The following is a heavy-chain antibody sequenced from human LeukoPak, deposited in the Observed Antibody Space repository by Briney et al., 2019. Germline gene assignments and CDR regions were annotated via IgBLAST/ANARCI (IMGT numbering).Heavy chain of an antibody. CDR2: ISACNGNT. Sequence: ASVTVSCKASGYAFTSYGISWVRQAPGQGLEWMGWISACNGNTNYAQKLQGRVTMTTDTSTSTAYMELRSLRSDDTAVYYCASEVTSPFDYWGQGTLVTVYS. CDR1: GYAFTSYG. CDR3: ASEVTSPFDY. D-gene: IGHD4-23*01. V-gene: IGHV1-18*01. J-gene: IGHJ4*02.